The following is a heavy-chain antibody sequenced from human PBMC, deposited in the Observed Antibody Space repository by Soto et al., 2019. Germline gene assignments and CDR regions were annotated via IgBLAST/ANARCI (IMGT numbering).Heavy chain of an antibody. CDR1: GLPVSGHA. V-gene: IGHV3-23*01. CDR3: APHVSCSGGSCQYDAFAI. D-gene: IGHD2-15*01. Sequence: EVQVLESGGGWVRPGGSLRLSWEGSGLPVSGHAMTWFPQAPGKGPEWVSTLTVEGGTYYADTVKGRFALSRDTSENTLYLQMNSLGAEDTAAYYCAPHVSCSGGSCQYDAFAIRGQGTMVTVSS. CDR2: LTVEGGT. J-gene: IGHJ3*02.